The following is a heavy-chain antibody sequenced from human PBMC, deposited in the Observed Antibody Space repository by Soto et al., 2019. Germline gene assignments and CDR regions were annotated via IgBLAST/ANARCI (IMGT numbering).Heavy chain of an antibody. V-gene: IGHV3-23*01. D-gene: IGHD3-10*01. CDR1: GFNFRSYA. J-gene: IGHJ5*02. CDR2: ISGSGGST. CDR3: AKDANYYGSGSLNCFDP. Sequence: GGPMRHSCAASGFNFRSYAMSWISKTQGKGLEWVSAISGSGGSTYYADSVKGRFTISRDNSKNTLYLQMNSLRAEDTAVYYCAKDANYYGSGSLNCFDPWGQGTLVTVSS.